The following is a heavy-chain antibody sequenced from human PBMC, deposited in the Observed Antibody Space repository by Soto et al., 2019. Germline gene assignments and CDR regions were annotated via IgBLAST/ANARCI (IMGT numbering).Heavy chain of an antibody. V-gene: IGHV3-74*01. CDR3: GRGGSDSPMAPGY. CDR1: GFTFSRYW. CDR2: INPDGSDT. D-gene: IGHD5-18*01. Sequence: GGALRLSCAASGFTFSRYWMHWVRQAPGKGLVWVSRINPDGSDTDYVDSVKGRFTISRDNAKNTVYLQMNSLRAEDTAVFYCGRGGSDSPMAPGYWGQGTLVTVSS. J-gene: IGHJ4*02.